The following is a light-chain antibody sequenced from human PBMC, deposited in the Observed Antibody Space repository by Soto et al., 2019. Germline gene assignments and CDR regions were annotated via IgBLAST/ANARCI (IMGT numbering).Light chain of an antibody. CDR2: RAS. J-gene: IGKJ1*01. V-gene: IGKV1-5*03. CDR1: QSVITS. CDR3: QQYNTYSWT. Sequence: DIQMTQSPSTLSASVGDRVTITCRASQSVITSLAWYQHKPGKAPKLLIYRASTLESGVPSRFSGSGSGTEFTLTISSLQPDDFATYYCQQYNTYSWTFGQGTKVEI.